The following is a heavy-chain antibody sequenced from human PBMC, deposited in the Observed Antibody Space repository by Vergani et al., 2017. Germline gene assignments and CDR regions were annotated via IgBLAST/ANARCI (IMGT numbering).Heavy chain of an antibody. CDR1: GYSFTSYW. CDR2: IYPGDSDT. J-gene: IGHJ4*02. D-gene: IGHD6-13*01. Sequence: EVQLVQSGAEVKKPGESLKISCKGSGYSFTSYWIGWVRQMPGKGLEWMGIIYPGDSDTRYSPSFQGQVTISADKSSSTAYLQWSSLKASDTARYYCARRPVLPPEYSSSWYDYWGQGTLVTVSS. V-gene: IGHV5-51*03. CDR3: ARRPVLPPEYSSSWYDY.